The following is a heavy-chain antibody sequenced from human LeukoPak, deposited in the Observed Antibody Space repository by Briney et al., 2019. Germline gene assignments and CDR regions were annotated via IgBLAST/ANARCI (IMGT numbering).Heavy chain of an antibody. CDR1: GYTFTSYY. D-gene: IGHD4-17*01. J-gene: IGHJ6*04. Sequence: ASVKVSCKASGYTFTSYYMHWVRQAPGQGLEWMGIINPSGGSTSYAQKFQGRVTMTRDTSISTAYMELSRLRSDDTAVYYCARDPMTTVTNGAFMDVWGKGTTVTVSS. CDR2: INPSGGST. V-gene: IGHV1-46*01. CDR3: ARDPMTTVTNGAFMDV.